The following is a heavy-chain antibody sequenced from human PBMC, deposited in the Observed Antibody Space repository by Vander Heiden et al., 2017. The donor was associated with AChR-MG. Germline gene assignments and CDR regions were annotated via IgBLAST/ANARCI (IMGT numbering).Heavy chain of an antibody. J-gene: IGHJ3*02. CDR3: AKDVLLWFGELLDHDAFDI. Sequence: EVQLLESGGGLVQPGGSLRLPCAASGFTFSSYAMGWVRQAPGKGLEWVSAISGSGGSTYYADSVKGRFTISRDNSKNTLYLQMNSLRAEDTAVYYCAKDVLLWFGELLDHDAFDIWGQGTMVTVSS. V-gene: IGHV3-23*01. CDR2: ISGSGGST. CDR1: GFTFSSYA. D-gene: IGHD3-10*01.